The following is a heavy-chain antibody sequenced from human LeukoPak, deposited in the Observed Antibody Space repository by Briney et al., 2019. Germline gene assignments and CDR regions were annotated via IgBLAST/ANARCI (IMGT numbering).Heavy chain of an antibody. D-gene: IGHD4-17*01. Sequence: GSSVKVSCKASERTFSSYAISWVRQAPGQGLEWMGRIIPILGIANYAQKFQGRVTITADKSTSTAYMELSSLRSEDTAVYYCARDRVTTGPFDYWGQGTLVSVSS. J-gene: IGHJ4*02. CDR3: ARDRVTTGPFDY. V-gene: IGHV1-69*04. CDR2: IIPILGIA. CDR1: ERTFSSYA.